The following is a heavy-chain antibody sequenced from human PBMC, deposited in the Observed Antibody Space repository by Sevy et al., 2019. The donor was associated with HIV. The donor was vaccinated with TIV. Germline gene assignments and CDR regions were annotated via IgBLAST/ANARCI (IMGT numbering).Heavy chain of an antibody. Sequence: GGSLRLSCAASGFTFSSYDMNWVRQAPGKGLEWVSYISSSGSTIYYADSVKCRFTISRDNAKNSLYLQMNSLRAEDMAVYLWSEDSHEVDYDICGYYSPYYYNGLDFWGQGTTVTVSS. D-gene: IGHD3-22*01. J-gene: IGHJ6*02. CDR2: ISSSGSTI. V-gene: IGHV3-48*03. CDR3: SEDSHEVDYDICGYYSPYYYNGLDF. CDR1: GFTFSSYD.